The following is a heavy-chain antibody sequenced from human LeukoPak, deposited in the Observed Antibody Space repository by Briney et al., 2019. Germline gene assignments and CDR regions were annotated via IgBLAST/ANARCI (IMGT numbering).Heavy chain of an antibody. Sequence: GGSLRLSCAASGFTVSNNFLTWVRQAPGKGLEWVSVIYSGGTTYYADSVKGRFTISRDNSKNTLYLQMNSLRAEDTAVYYCAKDRYYYDSSGYSPFDYWGQGTLVTVSS. CDR3: AKDRYYYDSSGYSPFDY. D-gene: IGHD3-22*01. V-gene: IGHV3-53*01. J-gene: IGHJ4*02. CDR1: GFTVSNNF. CDR2: IYSGGTT.